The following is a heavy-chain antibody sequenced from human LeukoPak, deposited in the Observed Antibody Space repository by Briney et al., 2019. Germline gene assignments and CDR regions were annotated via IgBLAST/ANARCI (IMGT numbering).Heavy chain of an antibody. D-gene: IGHD2-2*01. V-gene: IGHV3-23*01. Sequence: PGGSLRLSCATSGFTFSSYAMSWVRQAPGKGLEWVSAISGSGGSTYYADSVKGRFTISGDNSKNTLYLQMNSLRAEDTAVYYCATEVVPAAMLGYYYYGMDVWGQGTTVTVSS. CDR3: ATEVVPAAMLGYYYYGMDV. CDR1: GFTFSSYA. CDR2: ISGSGGST. J-gene: IGHJ6*02.